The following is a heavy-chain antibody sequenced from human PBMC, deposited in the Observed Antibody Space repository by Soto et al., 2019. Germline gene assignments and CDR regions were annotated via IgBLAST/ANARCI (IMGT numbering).Heavy chain of an antibody. CDR2: INWNGGST. Sequence: GGSLRLSCAASGFTFDDYGMSWVRQAPGKGLEWVSGINWNGGSTGYADSVKGRFTISRDNAKNSLYLQMNSLRAEDTALYYCARDGFPYYDFWSGNDYWGQGTLVTVSS. D-gene: IGHD3-3*01. CDR1: GFTFDDYG. J-gene: IGHJ4*02. V-gene: IGHV3-20*04. CDR3: ARDGFPYYDFWSGNDY.